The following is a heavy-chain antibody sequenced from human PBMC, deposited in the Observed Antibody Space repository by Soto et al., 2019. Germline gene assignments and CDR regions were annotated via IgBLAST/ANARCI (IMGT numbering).Heavy chain of an antibody. V-gene: IGHV4-4*02. CDR2: IYHSGST. CDR3: ARVSSSWGLVSYFDY. Sequence: SETLSLTCAVSGGSISSSNWWRWVRQPPGKGLEWIGEIYHSGSTNYNPSLKSRVTISVDTSKNQFSLKLSSVTAADTAVYYCARVSSSWGLVSYFDYWGQGTLVTVSS. J-gene: IGHJ4*02. D-gene: IGHD6-13*01. CDR1: GGSISSSNW.